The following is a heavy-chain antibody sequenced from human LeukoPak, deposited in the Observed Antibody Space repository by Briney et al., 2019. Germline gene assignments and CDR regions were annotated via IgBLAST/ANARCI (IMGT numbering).Heavy chain of an antibody. CDR3: ARDWKADF. J-gene: IGHJ4*01. Sequence: GGSLRLSCAASGFTFSTYAMTWVRQAPGKGLEWVSAIDIYSTKTNYADSVKGRFTISRDNSKNTLYLRMNSLRGEDTAIYYCARDWKADFWGHGTLVTVSS. V-gene: IGHV3-23*05. D-gene: IGHD1-1*01. CDR1: GFTFSTYA. CDR2: IDIYSTKT.